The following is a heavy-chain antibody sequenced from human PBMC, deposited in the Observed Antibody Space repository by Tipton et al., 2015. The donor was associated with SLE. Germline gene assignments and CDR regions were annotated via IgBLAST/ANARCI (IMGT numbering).Heavy chain of an antibody. D-gene: IGHD5/OR15-5a*01. V-gene: IGHV4-59*01. CDR2: IYYSGST. CDR3: ARDGLGWGYYYYMDV. J-gene: IGHJ6*03. Sequence: GLVKPSETLSLTCTVSGGSISSYYWSWIRQPPGKGLEWIGYIYYSGSTNYKSSLKSRVTISVDTSKNQFSLKLSSVTAADTAVYYCARDGLGWGYYYYMDVWGKGTTVTVSS. CDR1: GGSISSYY.